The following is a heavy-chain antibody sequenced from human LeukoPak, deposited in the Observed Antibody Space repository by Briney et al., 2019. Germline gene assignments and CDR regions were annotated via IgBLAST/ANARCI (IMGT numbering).Heavy chain of an antibody. V-gene: IGHV3-7*01. CDR1: GFTFSSYW. J-gene: IGHJ4*02. Sequence: PGGSLRLSCAASGFTFSSYWMSWVRQAPGKGLEWVANIKQDGSEKYYVDSVKGRFTISRDNAKNSLYLQMNSLRAEDTAVYYCAGDRGGIDFWSAYYHTFDYWGQGTLVTVSS. CDR3: AGDRGGIDFWSAYYHTFDY. CDR2: IKQDGSEK. D-gene: IGHD3-3*01.